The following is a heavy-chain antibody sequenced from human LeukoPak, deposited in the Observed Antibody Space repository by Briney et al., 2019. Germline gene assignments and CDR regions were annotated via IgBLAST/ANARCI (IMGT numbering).Heavy chain of an antibody. D-gene: IGHD3-9*01. Sequence: ASVKVSCKPSGYTFASFPINWVRQAPGQGLEWMGWINTTTGNPTYAQGLTGQFVFSLDTSVSTAYLQITSLKAEDIGVYYCARGHDTTGYFAYWGQGSLVTVSS. CDR1: GYTFASFP. V-gene: IGHV7-4-1*02. CDR2: INTTTGNP. CDR3: ARGHDTTGYFAY. J-gene: IGHJ4*02.